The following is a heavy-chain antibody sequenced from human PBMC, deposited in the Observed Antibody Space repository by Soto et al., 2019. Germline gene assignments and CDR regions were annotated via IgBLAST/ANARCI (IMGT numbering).Heavy chain of an antibody. V-gene: IGHV1-69*12. Sequence: QVQLVQSGAEVKKPGYSVKVSCKASGGTFSSYAISWVRQAPGQGLEWRGGIIPIFGTANYAQKFQGRVTITADESTSTAYMELSSLRSEDTAVYYCAREGGYCSGGSCSAGDFDYWGQGTLVTVSS. CDR2: IIPIFGTA. CDR1: GGTFSSYA. J-gene: IGHJ4*02. CDR3: AREGGYCSGGSCSAGDFDY. D-gene: IGHD2-15*01.